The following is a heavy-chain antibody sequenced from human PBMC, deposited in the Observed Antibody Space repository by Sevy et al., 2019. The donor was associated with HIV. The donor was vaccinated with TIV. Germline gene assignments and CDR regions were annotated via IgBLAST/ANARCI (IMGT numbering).Heavy chain of an antibody. CDR2: SYYSGST. Sequence: SETLSLTCTVSGGSISSSDNYWGWIRQPPGKGLDWIASSYYSGSTYYNPSLKSRVTISVDTSKNQFSLKLRSVTAADTAVHYCARRRVEDYYGSGTPPLVNGPFDIWGQGTMVTVSS. CDR3: ARRRVEDYYGSGTPPLVNGPFDI. V-gene: IGHV4-39*01. J-gene: IGHJ3*02. CDR1: GGSISSSDNY. D-gene: IGHD3-10*01.